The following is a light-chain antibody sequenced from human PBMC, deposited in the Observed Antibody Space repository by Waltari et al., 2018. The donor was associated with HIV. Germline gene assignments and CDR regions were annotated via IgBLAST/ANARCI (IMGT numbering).Light chain of an antibody. J-gene: IGKJ4*01. V-gene: IGKV1-12*01. CDR2: AAS. CDR3: QQAASFPHT. Sequence: DIQMTQSPSYVSASLGQTVTISCRANQSIGDLLAWYQQRPGEAPRLLVYAASSRENGVPAKLLAFGSETDFTLTITGLQSEDFATYYCQQAASFPHTFGGGTKV. CDR1: QSIGDL.